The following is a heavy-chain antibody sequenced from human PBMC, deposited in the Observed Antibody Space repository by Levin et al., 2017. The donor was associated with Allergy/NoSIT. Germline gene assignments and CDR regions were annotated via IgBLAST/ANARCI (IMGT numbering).Heavy chain of an antibody. D-gene: IGHD2-2*01. CDR2: MNPNSGNT. CDR3: ARASTVYCSSTSCYSPLFDY. CDR1: GYTFTSYD. Sequence: EASVKVSCKASGYTFTSYDINWVRQATGQGLEWMGWMNPNSGNTGYAQKFQGRVTMTRNTSISTAYMELSSLRSEDTAVYYCARASTVYCSSTSCYSPLFDYWGQGTLVTVSS. J-gene: IGHJ4*02. V-gene: IGHV1-8*01.